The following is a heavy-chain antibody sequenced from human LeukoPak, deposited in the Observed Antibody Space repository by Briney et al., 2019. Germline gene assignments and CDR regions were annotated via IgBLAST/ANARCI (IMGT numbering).Heavy chain of an antibody. CDR2: IYHSGST. CDR3: ARDGLFVATLVQWLVNDIYYYYYMDV. CDR1: GYSISSGYY. Sequence: SETLSLTCTVSGYSISSGYYWGWIRQPPGKGLEWIGSIYHSGSTYYNPSLKSRVTISVDTSKNQFSLKLSSVTAADTAVYYCARDGLFVATLVQWLVNDIYYYYYMDVWGKGTTVTVSS. V-gene: IGHV4-38-2*02. D-gene: IGHD6-19*01. J-gene: IGHJ6*03.